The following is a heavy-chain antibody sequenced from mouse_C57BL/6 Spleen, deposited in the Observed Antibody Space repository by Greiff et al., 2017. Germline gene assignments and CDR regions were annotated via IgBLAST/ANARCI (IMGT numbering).Heavy chain of an antibody. CDR3: ARSPSYATSHPWFAY. V-gene: IGHV1-50*01. CDR2: IDPSDSYT. Sequence: VQLQQPGAELVKPGASVKLSCTASGYNFTSYCMHWVKQRPGQGLEWIGEIDPSDSYTNYTQKFQGKATLTVDTSSTTAYMQLSSLTCEDSAVYYCARSPSYATSHPWFAYWGKGTLVTVSA. CDR1: GYNFTSYC. J-gene: IGHJ3*01. D-gene: IGHD1-1*01.